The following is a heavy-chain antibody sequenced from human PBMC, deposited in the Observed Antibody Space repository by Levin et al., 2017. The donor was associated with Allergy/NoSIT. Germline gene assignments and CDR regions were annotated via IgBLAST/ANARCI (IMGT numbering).Heavy chain of an antibody. CDR3: ARDPSGSFSNWFDP. D-gene: IGHD1-26*01. CDR2: VYKSGGT. J-gene: IGHJ5*02. CDR1: GGSISSYY. V-gene: IGHV4-59*01. Sequence: SQTLSLTCTVSGGSISSYYWSWIRQPPGKGLEWIGYVYKSGGTNYNPSPKSRVTTSVDTSKNQFSLILRSVTAADTAVYYCARDPSGSFSNWFDPWGQGTLVTVSS.